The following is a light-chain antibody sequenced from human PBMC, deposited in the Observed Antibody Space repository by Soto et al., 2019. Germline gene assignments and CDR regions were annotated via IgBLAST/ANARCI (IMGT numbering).Light chain of an antibody. CDR2: DAS. Sequence: DIQMTQSPSTLSASVGNIVTITCRASQSISSWLAWYQQKPGKAPKLLIYDASSLESGVPSRFRGSGYGTEFSLTITSLKPDDFATYYCQQYNSYPWTFGHGTKVDIK. V-gene: IGKV1-5*01. J-gene: IGKJ1*01. CDR3: QQYNSYPWT. CDR1: QSISSW.